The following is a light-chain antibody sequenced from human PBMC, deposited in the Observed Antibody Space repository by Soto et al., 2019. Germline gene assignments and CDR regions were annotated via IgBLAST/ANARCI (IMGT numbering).Light chain of an antibody. CDR1: SSDVGAYNY. J-gene: IGLJ1*01. Sequence: QSVLTQPASVSGSPGQSITISCAGTSSDVGAYNYVSWYQHHPGKAPKLMIYDDNNRPSGDSNRFSGSKSGNTASLTISGLQAEDEADYYCSSWTSGATYVFGSGTKVTVL. CDR3: SSWTSGATYV. V-gene: IGLV2-14*03. CDR2: DDN.